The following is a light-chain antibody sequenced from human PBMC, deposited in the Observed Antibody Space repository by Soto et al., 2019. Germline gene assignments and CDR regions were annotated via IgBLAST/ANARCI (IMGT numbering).Light chain of an antibody. V-gene: IGKV1-33*01. CDR1: QDIRNY. CDR2: EAS. J-gene: IGKJ4*01. Sequence: DIQMTQSPSSLSASVGDRVTITCQASQDIRNYLKWYQQKSGKAPKLLIYEASHLEAGVPSRFSGSASGTDSTFTISSLQPEDVATYYCQQYDSLPSFGGGTKVDIK. CDR3: QQYDSLPS.